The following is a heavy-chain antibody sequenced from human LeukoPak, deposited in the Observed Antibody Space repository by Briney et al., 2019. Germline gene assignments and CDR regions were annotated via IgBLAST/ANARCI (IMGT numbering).Heavy chain of an antibody. CDR2: INGDGSST. J-gene: IGHJ5*02. CDR1: GFTFSSYW. Sequence: GGSLRLSCAASGFTFSSYWMHWVRQAPGKGLVWVSRINGDGSSTSYADSVKGRFTISRDNAKKALYLQMNSLGAEDTAVYYCAKLGSTGRLNWFDPWGQGTLVTVSS. D-gene: IGHD1-14*01. V-gene: IGHV3-74*01. CDR3: AKLGSTGRLNWFDP.